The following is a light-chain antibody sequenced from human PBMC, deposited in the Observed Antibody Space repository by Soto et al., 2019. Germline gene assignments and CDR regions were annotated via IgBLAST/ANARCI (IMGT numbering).Light chain of an antibody. V-gene: IGLV2-23*01. J-gene: IGLJ1*01. Sequence: QSVLTQPASVSGSPGQSITISCTGTSSDVGSYNLVSWYQQHPGKAPKLVIYEGSKRPSGVSNRFSGSKSGNTASLTISGLQADDEADYYCCSYAGTYTYVFGTGTKVTVL. CDR1: SSDVGSYNL. CDR2: EGS. CDR3: CSYAGTYTYV.